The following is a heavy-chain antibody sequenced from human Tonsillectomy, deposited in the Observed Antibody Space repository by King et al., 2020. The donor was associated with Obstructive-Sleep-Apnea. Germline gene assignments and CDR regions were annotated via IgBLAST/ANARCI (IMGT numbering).Heavy chain of an antibody. CDR2: ISSSGSTI. Sequence: QVQLVESGGGLVKPGGSLRLSCAASGFTFSDYYMSWIRQAPGKGLEWVSYISSSGSTIYYADSVKGRFTISRDNAKNSLYLQMNSLRAEDTAVYYCARDQAPIQLWLYSYYYGMDVWGQGTTVTVSS. J-gene: IGHJ6*02. CDR1: GFTFSDYY. V-gene: IGHV3-11*01. CDR3: ARDQAPIQLWLYSYYYGMDV. D-gene: IGHD5-18*01.